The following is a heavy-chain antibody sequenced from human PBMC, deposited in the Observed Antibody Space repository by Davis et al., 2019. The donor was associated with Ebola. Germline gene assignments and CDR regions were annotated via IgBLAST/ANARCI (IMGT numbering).Heavy chain of an antibody. Sequence: PSETLSLTCTVSGGSISSSSYYWGWIRQPPGKGLEWIGSIYYSGSTYYNPSLKSRVTISVDTSKNQFSLKLSSVTAADTAVYYCARHDTMMDGTYFDYWGQGTLVTVSS. CDR3: ARHDTMMDGTYFDY. J-gene: IGHJ4*02. CDR1: GGSISSSSYY. CDR2: IYYSGST. V-gene: IGHV4-39*01. D-gene: IGHD3-22*01.